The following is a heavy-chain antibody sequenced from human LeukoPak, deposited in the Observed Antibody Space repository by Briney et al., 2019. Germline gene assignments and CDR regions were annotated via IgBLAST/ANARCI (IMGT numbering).Heavy chain of an antibody. V-gene: IGHV3-23*01. CDR1: GFTFSSYA. J-gene: IGHJ4*02. Sequence: GGSLRLSCAASGFTFSSYAMSWVRQAPGKGLEWVSAIRGSGGSTYYADSVKGRFTISRDNSRNTLFLQMNSLRAEDTAVYYCAKVRPDYYDILTGNYNPLFDYWGQGTLVTVSS. CDR3: AKVRPDYYDILTGNYNPLFDY. D-gene: IGHD3-9*01. CDR2: IRGSGGST.